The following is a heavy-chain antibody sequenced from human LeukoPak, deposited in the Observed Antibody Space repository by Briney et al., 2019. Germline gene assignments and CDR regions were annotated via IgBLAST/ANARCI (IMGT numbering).Heavy chain of an antibody. CDR2: ISGSGGST. Sequence: GGSLRHSCAASGFTFSSYAMSWVRQAPGKGVEWVSAISGSGGSTYYADSVKGRFTISRDNSKNTLYLQMNSLRAEDTAVYYCAKDAWIQLWLRPYYFDYWGQGTLVTVSS. CDR3: AKDAWIQLWLRPYYFDY. CDR1: GFTFSSYA. V-gene: IGHV3-23*01. J-gene: IGHJ4*02. D-gene: IGHD5-18*01.